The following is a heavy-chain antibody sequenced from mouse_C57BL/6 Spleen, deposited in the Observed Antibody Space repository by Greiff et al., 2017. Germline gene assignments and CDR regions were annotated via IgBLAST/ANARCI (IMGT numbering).Heavy chain of an antibody. CDR3: AASEGGY. CDR1: GYTFTSYW. Sequence: QQSCKASGYTFTSYWMHWVKQRPGRGLEWIGRIDPNSDGTKYNEKFKSKATLTVDKPSSTAYMQLSSLTSEDSAVYYCAASEGGYWGQGTTLTVSS. V-gene: IGHV1-72*01. CDR2: IDPNSDGT. J-gene: IGHJ2*01.